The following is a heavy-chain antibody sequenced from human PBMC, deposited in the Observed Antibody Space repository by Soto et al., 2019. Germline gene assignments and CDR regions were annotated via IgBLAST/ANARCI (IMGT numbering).Heavy chain of an antibody. CDR2: IYYSGST. D-gene: IGHD1-26*01. V-gene: IGHV4-59*01. CDR3: ARGVVGAMGAFDI. J-gene: IGHJ3*02. CDR1: GGSISSYY. Sequence: TSETLSLTCTVSGGSISSYYWSWIRQPPGKGLEWIGYIYYSGSTNYNPSLKSRVTISVDTSKNQFSLKLSSVTAADTAVYYCARGVVGAMGAFDIWGQGTMVTVSS.